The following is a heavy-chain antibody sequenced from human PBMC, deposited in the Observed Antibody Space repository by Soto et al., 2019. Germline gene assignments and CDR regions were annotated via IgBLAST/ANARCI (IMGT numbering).Heavy chain of an antibody. J-gene: IGHJ3*02. Sequence: PGGSLRLSCAASGFTFSSYSMNWVRQAPGKGLEWVSSISSSSSYIYYADSVKGRFTISRDNAKNSLYLQMNSLRAEDTAVYYCAKDGRRGEDYGGHVRAFAIWGQGTMVTVSS. CDR1: GFTFSSYS. D-gene: IGHD4-17*01. V-gene: IGHV3-21*01. CDR3: AKDGRRGEDYGGHVRAFAI. CDR2: ISSSSSYI.